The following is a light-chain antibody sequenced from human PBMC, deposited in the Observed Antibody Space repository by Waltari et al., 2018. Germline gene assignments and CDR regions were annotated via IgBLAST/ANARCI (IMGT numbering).Light chain of an antibody. CDR1: QSIASN. V-gene: IGKV3-15*01. J-gene: IGKJ5*01. CDR3: QQYNRWPPIT. Sequence: EVVMTQSPATLSLFQGERATLSCRASQSIASNLARYQQKPAQAPRILIYEASTRATGISARFRGSGSGAEITLTISSLQSEDSAVYYCQQYNRWPPITFGQGTRLEIK. CDR2: EAS.